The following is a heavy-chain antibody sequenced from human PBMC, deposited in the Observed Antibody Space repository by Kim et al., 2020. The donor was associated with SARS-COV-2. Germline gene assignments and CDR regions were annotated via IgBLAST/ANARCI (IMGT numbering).Heavy chain of an antibody. CDR3: ARGFSGSYFGWFDP. Sequence: ASVKVSCKTSGYTFSSHGISWVRQAPGQGPEWMGWISIYNDNAVYAESLEGRMTLTADTSTSTVYMELTSLRSDDTAVYYCARGFSGSYFGWFDPWGQGTLVTVSS. J-gene: IGHJ5*02. CDR2: ISIYNDNA. V-gene: IGHV1-18*01. D-gene: IGHD1-26*01. CDR1: GYTFSSHG.